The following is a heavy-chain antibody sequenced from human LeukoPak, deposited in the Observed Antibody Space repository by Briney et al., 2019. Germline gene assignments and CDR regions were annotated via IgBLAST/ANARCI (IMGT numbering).Heavy chain of an antibody. V-gene: IGHV3-33*06. J-gene: IGHJ6*03. D-gene: IGHD1-7*01. CDR2: IWYDESNS. CDR3: AKSFLELEAYDYYMDV. Sequence: VGSLRLSCAASGFTSSRYGMHWVRQAPGKGLEWVAVIWYDESNSYYADSVKGRFTISRDNSKKTLYLQMNSLRAEDTAVYYCAKSFLELEAYDYYMDVWGKGTTVTVS. CDR1: GFTSSRYG.